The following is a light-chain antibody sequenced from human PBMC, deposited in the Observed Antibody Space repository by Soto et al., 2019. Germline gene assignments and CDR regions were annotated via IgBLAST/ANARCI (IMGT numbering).Light chain of an antibody. CDR2: GAS. V-gene: IGKV3-20*01. CDR3: QQYGSSPSWT. J-gene: IGKJ1*01. CDR1: QTVSSAY. Sequence: PGERATLSCRASQTVSSAYLAWFQQKPGQAPRLLIYGASSRATGIPDRFSGAGSGTEFTLTISRVAPEDYAVYYCQQYGSSPSWTFGQGTKVDIK.